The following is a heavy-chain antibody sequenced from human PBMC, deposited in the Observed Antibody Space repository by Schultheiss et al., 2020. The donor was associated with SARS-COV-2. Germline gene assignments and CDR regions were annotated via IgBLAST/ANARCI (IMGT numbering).Heavy chain of an antibody. J-gene: IGHJ1*01. CDR1: GGSISSYYW. V-gene: IGHV2-5*08. Sequence: TLSLTCTVSGGSISSYYWSWIRQPPGKALEWLALIYWDDDKRYSPSLKSRLTITKDTSKNQVVLTMTNMDPVDTATYYCAQLSSGWYVPAEYFQHWGQGTLVTVSS. CDR3: AQLSSGWYVPAEYFQH. D-gene: IGHD6-19*01. CDR2: IYWDDDK.